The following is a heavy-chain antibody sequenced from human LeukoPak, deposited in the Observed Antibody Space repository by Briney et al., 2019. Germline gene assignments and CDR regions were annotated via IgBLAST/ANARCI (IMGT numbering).Heavy chain of an antibody. CDR2: ISGSGGST. CDR3: AKAALYYYDSSGFDY. CDR1: GFTFSSYA. D-gene: IGHD3-22*01. J-gene: IGHJ4*02. V-gene: IGHV3-23*01. Sequence: PGGSLRLSCAASGFTFSSYAMSWVRQAPGKGLEWVSAISGSGGSTYYADSVKGRFTISRDNSKNTLYLQMNSLRAEDTAVYYRAKAALYYYDSSGFDYWGQGTLVTVSS.